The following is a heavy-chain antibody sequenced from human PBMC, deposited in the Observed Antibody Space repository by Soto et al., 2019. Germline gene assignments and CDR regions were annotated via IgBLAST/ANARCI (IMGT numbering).Heavy chain of an antibody. D-gene: IGHD6-13*01. CDR1: GGTFSSYA. CDR2: IIPIFGTA. J-gene: IGHJ6*02. V-gene: IGHV1-69*01. Sequence: QVQLVQSGAEVKKPGSSVKVSCKASGGTFSSYAISWVRQAPGQGLEWMGGIIPIFGTANYAQKFQGRVTITADESTSTAYMELSSLRSEDTAVYYCARELDSSSWYSSEKYYYCGMDVWGQGTTVTVSS. CDR3: ARELDSSSWYSSEKYYYCGMDV.